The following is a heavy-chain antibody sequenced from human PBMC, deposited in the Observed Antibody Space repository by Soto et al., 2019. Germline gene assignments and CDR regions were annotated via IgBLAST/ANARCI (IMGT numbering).Heavy chain of an antibody. CDR1: GGTFSSYA. Sequence: SVKVSCKAFGGTFSSYAISWVRQAPGQGLEWMGGIIPLFGTTNYAPKFQGRVAITADERARTAYMDPSSLKSEDTAVYYCATNNRASYHFDYWGQGTLVTVSS. CDR3: ATNNRASYHFDY. D-gene: IGHD3-16*02. CDR2: IIPLFGTT. V-gene: IGHV1-69*13. J-gene: IGHJ4*02.